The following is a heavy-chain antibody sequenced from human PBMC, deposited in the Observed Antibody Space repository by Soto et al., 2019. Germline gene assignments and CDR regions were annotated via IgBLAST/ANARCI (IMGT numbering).Heavy chain of an antibody. CDR1: RFSLITSGAG. CDR3: AHSNGVVKGGLNWFDP. D-gene: IGHD3-3*01. V-gene: IGHV2-5*02. Sequence: SGPTLVNPTQTLTLTCTFSRFSLITSGAGVDWIRQPPGKALEWLALIFWDDDKRYSPSLKSRLSITKDTSKNQVVLTMTNMDPVDTATYYCAHSNGVVKGGLNWFDPWGQGTLVTVSS. J-gene: IGHJ5*02. CDR2: IFWDDDK.